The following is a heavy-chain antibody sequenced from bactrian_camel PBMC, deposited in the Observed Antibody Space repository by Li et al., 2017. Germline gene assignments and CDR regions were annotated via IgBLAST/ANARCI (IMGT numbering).Heavy chain of an antibody. CDR1: GNIRQSQC. Sequence: VQLVESGGGLVQPGESLRLSCAVTGNIRQSQCVAWFRQAPGKEREGVAAIYFSGFSRSYADSVKGRFTISQDDPKNTVYLQMNSLEPEDTAMYYCAADSVVPGEPPYKCGLSWFLLGSYGRGTQVTVS. J-gene: IGHJ4*01. CDR2: IYFSGFSR. V-gene: IGHV3S40*01. D-gene: IGHD6*01.